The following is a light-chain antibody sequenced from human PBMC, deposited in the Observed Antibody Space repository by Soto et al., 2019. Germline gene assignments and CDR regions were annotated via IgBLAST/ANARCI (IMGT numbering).Light chain of an antibody. Sequence: DIQMTQSPSTLSASVGDRVTITCRASQSISYSLAWYQQKPGKAPNLLIYKASSLESGVPSRFSGSGSGTEFTLTISRLQPDDFATYYCQQYNNYWTFGQGSKVEIK. V-gene: IGKV1-5*03. J-gene: IGKJ1*01. CDR1: QSISYS. CDR2: KAS. CDR3: QQYNNYWT.